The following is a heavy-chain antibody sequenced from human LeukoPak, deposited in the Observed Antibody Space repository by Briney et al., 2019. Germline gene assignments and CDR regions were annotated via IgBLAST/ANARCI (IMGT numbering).Heavy chain of an antibody. V-gene: IGHV1-8*01. J-gene: IGHJ6*03. Sequence: ASVTVSFTSSVYTFTSYDNNWVRQAHGQGLEWMGWMNPNSGNTGYAQKFQGRVTMTRNTSISTAYMELSSLRSEDTAVYDCARGALVIYYYYYMDVWGKGTTVTVSS. CDR3: ARGALVIYYYYYMDV. D-gene: IGHD3-9*01. CDR2: MNPNSGNT. CDR1: VYTFTSYD.